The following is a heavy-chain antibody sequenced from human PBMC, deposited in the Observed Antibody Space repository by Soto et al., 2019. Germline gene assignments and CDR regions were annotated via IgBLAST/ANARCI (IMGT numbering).Heavy chain of an antibody. CDR2: ISSSSSTI. J-gene: IGHJ4*02. Sequence: GGSLRLSCAASGFTFSSYSMNWVRQAPGKGLEWVSYISSSSSTIYYADSVKGRFTISRDNAKNSLYLQMNSLRAEDTAVYYCARNRPSIAVAAVLTGDYWGQGTLVTVSS. V-gene: IGHV3-48*01. CDR1: GFTFSSYS. CDR3: ARNRPSIAVAAVLTGDY. D-gene: IGHD6-19*01.